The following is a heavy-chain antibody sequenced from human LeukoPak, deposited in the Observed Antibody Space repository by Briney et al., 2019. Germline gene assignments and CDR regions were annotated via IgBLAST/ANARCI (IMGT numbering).Heavy chain of an antibody. J-gene: IGHJ6*03. CDR3: ARDRKYYYHMDV. CDR2: IYRDGTT. CDR1: YYSIARGYY. D-gene: IGHD1-14*01. Sequence: SETLSLTCNVSYYSIARGYYWGWIRQPPGKGLEWIGSIYRDGTTTYNPSLKSRVTISVDTSKNQFSLNLTSLTAADTAVYYCARDRKYYYHMDVWGKGTTVTVSS. V-gene: IGHV4-38-2*02.